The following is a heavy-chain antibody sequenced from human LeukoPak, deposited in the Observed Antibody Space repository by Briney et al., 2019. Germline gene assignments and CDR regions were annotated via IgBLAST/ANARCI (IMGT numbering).Heavy chain of an antibody. CDR3: AKDAPRFCSGGSCYHRNPFDP. CDR1: GFTFSSYW. D-gene: IGHD2-15*01. J-gene: IGHJ5*02. V-gene: IGHV3-7*01. CDR2: IKQDGSEK. Sequence: GGSLRLSCAASGFTFSSYWMSWVRQAPGKGLEWVANIKQDGSEKYYADSVKGRFTISRDNSKNTLYLQMNSLRAEDTAVYYCAKDAPRFCSGGSCYHRNPFDPWGQGTLVTVSS.